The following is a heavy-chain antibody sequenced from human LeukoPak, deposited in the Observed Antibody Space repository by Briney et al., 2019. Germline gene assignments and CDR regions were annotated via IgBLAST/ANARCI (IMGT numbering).Heavy chain of an antibody. V-gene: IGHV4-39*07. CDR2: IYYSGST. Sequence: SETLSLTCTVSGGSISSRTYYWGWIRQPPGKGLEWIGTIYYSGSTHYNPSLKSRVTISLDTSKSQFSLKLGSVIAADTAVYYCVDYSPSSGCFDPWGQGTLVTISS. J-gene: IGHJ5*02. CDR1: GGSISSRTYY. CDR3: VDYSPSSGCFDP. D-gene: IGHD4/OR15-4a*01.